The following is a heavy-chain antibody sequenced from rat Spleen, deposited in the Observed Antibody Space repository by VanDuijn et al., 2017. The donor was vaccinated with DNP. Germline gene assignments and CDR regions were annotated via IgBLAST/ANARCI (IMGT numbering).Heavy chain of an antibody. J-gene: IGHJ4*01. Sequence: EVQLVESGGGPVQPGRSLKLSCVASGFIFSNYWMTWIRQAPGKGLEWVASIPNTGDSCYYSDSVKGRFTISRDNAQSTLYLQMNSLRSEDTATYYCTRINYGGYYYVMDAWGQGTSVTVSS. CDR1: GFIFSNYW. D-gene: IGHD1-11*01. V-gene: IGHV5-31*01. CDR2: IPNTGDSC. CDR3: TRINYGGYYYVMDA.